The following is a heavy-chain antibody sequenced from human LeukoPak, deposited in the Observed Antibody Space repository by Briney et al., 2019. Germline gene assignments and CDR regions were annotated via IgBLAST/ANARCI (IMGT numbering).Heavy chain of an antibody. V-gene: IGHV4-39*07. CDR3: ARGGGSGRAFDY. CDR2: IYYTGST. Sequence: PSETLSLTCTVSGASISGGTYYWGWIRQPPGKGLEWIGNIYYTGSTYYNPSLKSRVTISVDTSKNQFSLKLSAVTAADAAVYYCARGGGSGRAFDYWGQGTLVTVSS. J-gene: IGHJ4*02. D-gene: IGHD1-26*01. CDR1: GASISGGTYY.